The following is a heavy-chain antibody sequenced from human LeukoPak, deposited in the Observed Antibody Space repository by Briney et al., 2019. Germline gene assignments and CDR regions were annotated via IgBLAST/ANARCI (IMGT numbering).Heavy chain of an antibody. J-gene: IGHJ4*02. CDR2: IYYSGST. CDR3: ARVGSRELQDFDY. V-gene: IGHV4-31*03. CDR1: GGSIISGSYY. D-gene: IGHD1-26*01. Sequence: PSETLSLTCTVSGGSIISGSYYWTWIRQRPGKGLEWFGYIYYSGSTYYNPSLKSRFTISVDTSKNQFSLKLNSVTAADTAVYYCARVGSRELQDFDYWGQGALVTVSS.